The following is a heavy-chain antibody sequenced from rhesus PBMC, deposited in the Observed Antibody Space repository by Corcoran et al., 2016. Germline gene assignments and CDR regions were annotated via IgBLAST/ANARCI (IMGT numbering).Heavy chain of an antibody. Sequence: EVQLVESGGGLVQPGGSLRLSCAASGVTFSSYDMSWVRQAPGKGLEWVSYISYTRTTIYYADSVKGRFTISRDNATNSLSLQMSSLRAEDTAVYYCTRGSGSWNSFDYWGQGVLVTVSS. CDR1: GVTFSSYD. J-gene: IGHJ4*01. CDR3: TRGSGSWNSFDY. V-gene: IGHV3-136*01. D-gene: IGHD6-25*01. CDR2: ISYTRTTI.